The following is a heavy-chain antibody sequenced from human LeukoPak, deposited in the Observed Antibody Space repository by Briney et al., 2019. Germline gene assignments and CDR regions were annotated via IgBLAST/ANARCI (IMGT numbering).Heavy chain of an antibody. V-gene: IGHV1-18*01. CDR2: ISAYNGNT. Sequence: ASVKVSCKASGYTFTSYGISWVRQAPGQGLEWMGWISAYNGNTNYAQKLQGRVTMTTDTSTSAAYMELRSLRSDDTAVYYCAIDLAHWELLLVLTEYYFDYWGQGPLVTVSS. CDR3: AIDLAHWELLLVLTEYYFDY. D-gene: IGHD1-26*01. J-gene: IGHJ4*02. CDR1: GYTFTSYG.